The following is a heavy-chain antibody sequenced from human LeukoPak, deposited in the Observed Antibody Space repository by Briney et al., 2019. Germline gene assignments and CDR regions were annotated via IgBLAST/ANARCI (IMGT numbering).Heavy chain of an antibody. Sequence: SGTLSLTCAVSGGSINSSNWWSWVRQPPGKGLEWIGEIYHSGSTNYNPSLKSRVTISVDKSKNQFSLKLSSVTAADTAVYYCARLSKSSGWYLNWLDPWGQGTLVTVSS. J-gene: IGHJ5*02. CDR3: ARLSKSSGWYLNWLDP. V-gene: IGHV4-4*02. D-gene: IGHD6-19*01. CDR2: IYHSGST. CDR1: GGSINSSNW.